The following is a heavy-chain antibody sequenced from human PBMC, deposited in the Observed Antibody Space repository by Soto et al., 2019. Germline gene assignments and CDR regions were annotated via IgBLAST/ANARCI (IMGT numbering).Heavy chain of an antibody. J-gene: IGHJ4*02. CDR3: ASGVDTAMEWGYFDY. CDR1: GFTFSSYS. D-gene: IGHD5-18*01. CDR2: ISSSSSYI. V-gene: IGHV3-21*01. Sequence: GGSLRLSCAASGFTFSSYSMNWVRQAPGKGLEWVSSISSSSSYIYYADSVKGRFTISRDNAKNSLYLQMNSLRAEDTAVYYCASGVDTAMEWGYFDYWGQGTLVTVSS.